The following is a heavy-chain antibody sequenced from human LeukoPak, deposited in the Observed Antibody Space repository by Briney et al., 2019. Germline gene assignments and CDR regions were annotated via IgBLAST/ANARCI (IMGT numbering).Heavy chain of an antibody. CDR3: ARLDESSVYYQYFFDY. CDR1: GGSISSSSYS. D-gene: IGHD3-22*01. V-gene: IGHV4-39*01. J-gene: IGHJ4*02. CDR2: IYYSGST. Sequence: PSETLSLTCTVSGGSISSSSYSWGWIRQPPGKGLEWIGTIYYSGSTYYNPSLKSRVTISLDTSKNQFSLRLTSVTAADTAVYYCARLDESSVYYQYFFDYWGQGTLVTVSS.